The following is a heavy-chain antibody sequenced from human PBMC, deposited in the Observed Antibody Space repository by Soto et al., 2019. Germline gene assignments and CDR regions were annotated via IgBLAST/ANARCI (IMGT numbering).Heavy chain of an antibody. V-gene: IGHV4-34*01. CDR2: INHSGST. Sequence: PSETLSLTCAVYGGSFSGYYWSWIRQPPGKGLEWIGEINHSGSTNYNPSLKSRVTISVDTSKNQFSLKLSSVTAADTAVYYCARKPHGPAAHTGNWFDPWGQGTLVTVSS. CDR1: GGSFSGYY. CDR3: ARKPHGPAAHTGNWFDP. D-gene: IGHD6-13*01. J-gene: IGHJ5*02.